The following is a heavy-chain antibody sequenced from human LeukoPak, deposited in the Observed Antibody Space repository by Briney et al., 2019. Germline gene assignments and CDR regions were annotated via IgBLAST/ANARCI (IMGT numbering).Heavy chain of an antibody. CDR3: ARGTMAAAGIAY. CDR1: GFTFSNYW. CDR2: IKPDGSST. Sequence: GGSLRLSCAASGFTFSNYWMHWVRQTPVKGLVWVSDIKPDGSSTTYADSVKGRFTISRDNAKNTLYLQMNSLRAEDTAVYYCARGTMAAAGIAYWGQGTLVTISS. V-gene: IGHV3-74*01. D-gene: IGHD6-13*01. J-gene: IGHJ4*02.